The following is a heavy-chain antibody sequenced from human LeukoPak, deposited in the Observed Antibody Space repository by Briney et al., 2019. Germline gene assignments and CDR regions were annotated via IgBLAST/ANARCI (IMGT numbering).Heavy chain of an antibody. Sequence: GASVKVSCKASGYTFTGYYMHWVRQAPGQGLEWMGWINPNSGGTNYAQKFQGRVTMTRDTSISTAYMELSRLRSDDTAVYYCATNLQYDRQIFDYWGQGTLVTVSS. V-gene: IGHV1-2*02. D-gene: IGHD3-22*01. CDR3: ATNLQYDRQIFDY. J-gene: IGHJ4*02. CDR2: INPNSGGT. CDR1: GYTFTGYY.